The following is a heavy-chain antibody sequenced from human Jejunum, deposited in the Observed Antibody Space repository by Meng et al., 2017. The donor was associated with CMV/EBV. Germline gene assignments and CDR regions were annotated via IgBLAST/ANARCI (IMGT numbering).Heavy chain of an antibody. V-gene: IGHV3-30*02. CDR1: GLSFSSHD. Sequence: QLVESGEGVVQPGGSLRLSCAASGLSFSSHDMHWVRQVPGKGLDWVAYIRNDGTNEHYADSVKGRFTISRDNSKNTLYLQMNSLRVDDTAVYYCAEGQPGHGVDYFDYWGQGTLVTVSS. CDR3: AEGQPGHGVDYFDY. D-gene: IGHD1-14*01. J-gene: IGHJ4*02. CDR2: IRNDGTNE.